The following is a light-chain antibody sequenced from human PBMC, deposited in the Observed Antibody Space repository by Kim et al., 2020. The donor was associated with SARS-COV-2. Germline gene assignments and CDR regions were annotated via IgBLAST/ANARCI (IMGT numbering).Light chain of an antibody. Sequence: GSPVQSVTISCTGTSSDVGGYNYLSWYQQHPGKAPNLMIYEVSKRPSGVPDRFSCSKSGNTASLTVSGLQAEDEADYYCSSYGGTVFGGGTKVTVL. J-gene: IGLJ2*01. CDR3: SSYGGTV. CDR1: SSDVGGYNY. V-gene: IGLV2-8*01. CDR2: EVS.